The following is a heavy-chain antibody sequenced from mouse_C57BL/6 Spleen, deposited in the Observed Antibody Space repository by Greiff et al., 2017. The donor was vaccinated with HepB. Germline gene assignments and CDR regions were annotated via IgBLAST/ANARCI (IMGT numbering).Heavy chain of an antibody. CDR1: GYTFTSYW. V-gene: IGHV1-64*01. Sequence: VQLQQPGAELVKPGASVKLSCKASGYTFTSYWMHWVKQRPGQGLEWIGMIHPKSGSTNYNEKFKSKATLTVDKSSSTAYMQLSSLTSEDSAVYYCANYGSSWSYWGQGTLVTVSA. D-gene: IGHD1-1*01. J-gene: IGHJ3*01. CDR2: IHPKSGST. CDR3: ANYGSSWSY.